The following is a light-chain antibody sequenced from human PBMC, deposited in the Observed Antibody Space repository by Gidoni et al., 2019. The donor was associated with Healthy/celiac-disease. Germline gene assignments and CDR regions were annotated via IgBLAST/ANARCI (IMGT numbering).Light chain of an antibody. V-gene: IGKV3-15*01. CDR1: QSVSSN. CDR2: GAS. J-gene: IGKJ1*01. CDR3: QQYNNWPPWT. Sequence: VSPGERATLSCRASQSVSSNLAWYQQKPGQALRLLIYGASTRATGIPARFSGSGSGTEFTLTISSLQSEDFAVYYCQQYNNWPPWTFGQGTKVEIK.